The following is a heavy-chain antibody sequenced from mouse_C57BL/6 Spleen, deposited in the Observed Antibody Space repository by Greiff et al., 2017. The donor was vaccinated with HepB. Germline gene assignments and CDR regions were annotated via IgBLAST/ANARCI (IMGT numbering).Heavy chain of an antibody. CDR2: IYWDDDK. J-gene: IGHJ4*01. Sequence: QVTLKACGPGILQSSQPLSLTCSFSGFSLSTSGMGVRWIRQPSGKGLEWLAHIYWDDDKRYNPSLKSRLTISKDTSRNQVFLKITSVDTADTATYYGARNPKYYAMDDWGQGTSVTVSS. CDR1: GFSLSTSGMG. V-gene: IGHV8-12*01. CDR3: ARNPKYYAMDD.